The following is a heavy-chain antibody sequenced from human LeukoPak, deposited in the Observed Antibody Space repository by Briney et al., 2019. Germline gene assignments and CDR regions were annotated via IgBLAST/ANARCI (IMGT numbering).Heavy chain of an antibody. J-gene: IGHJ3*02. Sequence: GGSLRLSCAASGFTFSSYAMHWVRQAPGKGLEWVAVISYDGSNKYYADSVKGRFTISRDNSKNTLYLQMNSLRAEDTAVYYCASLADVLDAFDIWGQGTMVTVSS. CDR1: GFTFSSYA. V-gene: IGHV3-30*04. CDR3: ASLADVLDAFDI. CDR2: ISYDGSNK. D-gene: IGHD3-16*01.